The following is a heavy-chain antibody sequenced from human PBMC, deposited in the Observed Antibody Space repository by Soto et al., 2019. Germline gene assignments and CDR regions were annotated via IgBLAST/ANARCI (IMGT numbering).Heavy chain of an antibody. CDR2: ISAYNGNT. D-gene: IGHD2-15*01. Sequence: ASVKVSCKASGYTFTSYGISWVRQAPGQGLEWMGWISAYNGNTNYAQKLQGRVTMTTDTSTSTAYMELRSLRSDDTAVYYCARDLISEDCSGGSCSDFDYWGQGTLVTVSS. CDR3: ARDLISEDCSGGSCSDFDY. CDR1: GYTFTSYG. V-gene: IGHV1-18*01. J-gene: IGHJ4*02.